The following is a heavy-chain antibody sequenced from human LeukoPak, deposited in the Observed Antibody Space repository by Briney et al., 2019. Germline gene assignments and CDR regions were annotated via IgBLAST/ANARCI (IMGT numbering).Heavy chain of an antibody. CDR3: ARESGITMIVVVIEDAFDI. V-gene: IGHV4-39*07. CDR1: GGSISSSSYY. Sequence: SETLSLTCTVSGGSISSSSYYWGWIRQPPGKGLEWIGSISYSGSTYHNPSLKSRVTISVDTSKNQFSLKLSSVTAADTAVYYCARESGITMIVVVIEDAFDIWGQGTMVTVSS. J-gene: IGHJ3*02. CDR2: ISYSGST. D-gene: IGHD3-22*01.